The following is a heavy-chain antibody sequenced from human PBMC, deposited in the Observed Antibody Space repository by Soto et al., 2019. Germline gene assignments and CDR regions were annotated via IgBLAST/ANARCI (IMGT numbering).Heavy chain of an antibody. V-gene: IGHV1-46*01. J-gene: IGHJ3*02. D-gene: IGHD2-15*01. CDR3: ARVGCSGGSCYGDDAFDI. CDR1: GYTFTSYY. Sequence: GASVKVSCKASGYTFTSYYMHWVRQAPGQGLEWMGIINPSGGSTSYAQKFQGRVTMTRDTSTSTVYMELSSLRSEDTAVHYCARVGCSGGSCYGDDAFDIWGQGTMVTVSS. CDR2: INPSGGST.